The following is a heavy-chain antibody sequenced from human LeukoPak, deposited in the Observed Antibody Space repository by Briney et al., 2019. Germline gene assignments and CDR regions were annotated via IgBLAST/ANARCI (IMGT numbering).Heavy chain of an antibody. CDR2: IRYDGNIK. D-gene: IGHD3-3*01. CDR3: AKDATYYEFWSGDYTA. V-gene: IGHV3-30*02. J-gene: IGHJ5*02. CDR1: GFTVSSNY. Sequence: PAGGSLRLSCAASGFTVSSNYISWVRQPPGDGLEWVTFIRYDGNIKYYAYSLNRRTTISRDNAKTTHFLQMSIQTADAATLYCCAKDATYYEFWSGDYTAWGQGILVTVSS.